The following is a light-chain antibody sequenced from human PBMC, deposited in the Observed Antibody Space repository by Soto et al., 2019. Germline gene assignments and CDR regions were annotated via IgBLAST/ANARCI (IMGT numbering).Light chain of an antibody. J-gene: IGKJ1*01. V-gene: IGKV3-15*01. CDR1: QSVSNK. CDR3: QHYNDWPPTWT. Sequence: EIVMTQSPATLSVSPGERATLSCRASQSVSNKLTWYQQKPGQAPRVLIFGASTRATGIPARFSGGGSGTEFTLTISSLQSEDFAVYYCQHYNDWPPTWTFGQGTKVDIK. CDR2: GAS.